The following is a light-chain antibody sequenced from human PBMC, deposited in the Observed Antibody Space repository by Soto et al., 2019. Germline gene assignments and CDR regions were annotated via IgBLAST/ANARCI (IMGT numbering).Light chain of an antibody. CDR1: QRVSSNY. CDR2: GAS. J-gene: IGKJ4*01. V-gene: IGKV3-20*01. CDR3: QQYGSSWLT. Sequence: EIVLTQSPGTLSFSPGERATLSCRASQRVSSNYLAWYQQKPGQAPRLLINGASSRATGIPDRFSGSGSGTDCTLTISALGPADCAVYYCQQYGSSWLTFGGGTKVELK.